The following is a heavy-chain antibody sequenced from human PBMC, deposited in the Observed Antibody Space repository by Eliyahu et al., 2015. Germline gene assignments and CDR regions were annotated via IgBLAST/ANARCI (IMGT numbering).Heavy chain of an antibody. D-gene: IGHD3-3*01. Sequence: QVHLQESGPGLVKPSETLSLTCTVSGGSISSYYWSWIRQPPGKGLEWIGYIYYSGSTNYNPSLKSRVTMSVDTTKNQFSLKLSSVTAADTAVYYCASTYYDFWSGYVKGLDAFDIWGQGTMVTVSS. CDR3: ASTYYDFWSGYVKGLDAFDI. CDR2: IYYSGST. CDR1: GGSISSYY. V-gene: IGHV4-59*01. J-gene: IGHJ3*02.